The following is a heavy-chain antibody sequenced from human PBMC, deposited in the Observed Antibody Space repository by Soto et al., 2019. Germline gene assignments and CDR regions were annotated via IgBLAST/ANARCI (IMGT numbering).Heavy chain of an antibody. V-gene: IGHV3-11*01. CDR3: APGRGYYVGHSSPFDY. CDR2: ISGIGTTI. J-gene: IGHJ4*02. Sequence: GGSLRLSCAASGFSFNDYYMVWTRQAPGKGLEWISHISGIGTTIYYADSVKGRFTISRDNAKNSVYLQMNSLRAEDTAVYYCAPGRGYYVGHSSPFDYWGQGTLVTVSS. D-gene: IGHD2-21*02. CDR1: GFSFNDYY.